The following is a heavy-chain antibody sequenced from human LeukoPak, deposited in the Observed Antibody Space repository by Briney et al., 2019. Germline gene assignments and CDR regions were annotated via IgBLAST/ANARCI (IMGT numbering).Heavy chain of an antibody. D-gene: IGHD6-13*01. Sequence: GGSLRLSCAASGFTFSSYWMSWVRQAPGKGLEGVANIKQDGSEKSLGRLVKGRFTISRNKSKNSLYLQMNSLRGEDTAVYYFARARGSSWYTPCDYGGGGTRDTVST. V-gene: IGHV3-7*01. J-gene: IGHJ4*02. CDR1: GFTFSSYW. CDR2: IKQDGSEK. CDR3: ARARGSSWYTPCDY.